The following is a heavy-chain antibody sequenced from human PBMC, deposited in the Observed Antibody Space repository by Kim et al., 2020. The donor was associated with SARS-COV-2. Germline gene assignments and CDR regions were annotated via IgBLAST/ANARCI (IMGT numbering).Heavy chain of an antibody. J-gene: IGHJ4*02. Sequence: SVRGRFDISRDNAKNTLCLRMNSLRAEDTAVYYCATDGDYYGSGSYFDYWGQGTLVTVSS. V-gene: IGHV3-30*09. D-gene: IGHD3-10*01. CDR3: ATDGDYYGSGSYFDY.